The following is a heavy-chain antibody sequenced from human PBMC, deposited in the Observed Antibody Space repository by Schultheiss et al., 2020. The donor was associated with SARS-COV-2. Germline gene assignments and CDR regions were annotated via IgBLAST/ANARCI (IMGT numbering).Heavy chain of an antibody. V-gene: IGHV4-59*04. J-gene: IGHJ4*02. CDR2: IYYSGST. D-gene: IGHD2-2*01. CDR1: GDTISDYF. Sequence: SQTLSLTCAVSGDTISDYFWSWIRQPPGKGLEWIGYIYYSGSTYYNPSLKSRVTISVDTSKNQFSLKLSSVTAADTAVYYCARASGKDIVVVPAATAFDYWGQGTLVTVSS. CDR3: ARASGKDIVVVPAATAFDY.